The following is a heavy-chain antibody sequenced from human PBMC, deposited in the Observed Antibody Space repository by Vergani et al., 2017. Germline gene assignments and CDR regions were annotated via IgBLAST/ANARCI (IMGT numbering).Heavy chain of an antibody. CDR3: ARESNNWNYDDYYYMDV. CDR1: GFIFSSYG. Sequence: QVQLVESGGGVVQPGRSLRLSCAASGFIFSSYGMHWVRQAPGKGLEWVSIIWFDGSNKYYADSVKGRFTISRDHSKNTLYLQMNSLRAEDTAVYYCARESNNWNYDDYYYMDVWGKGP. J-gene: IGHJ6*03. D-gene: IGHD1-20*01. CDR2: IWFDGSNK. V-gene: IGHV3-33*01.